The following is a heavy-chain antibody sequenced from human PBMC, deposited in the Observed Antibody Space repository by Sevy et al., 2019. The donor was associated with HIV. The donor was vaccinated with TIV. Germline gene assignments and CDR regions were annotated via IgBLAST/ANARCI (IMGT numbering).Heavy chain of an antibody. CDR2: ISGSGGST. CDR1: GFTFSSYA. D-gene: IGHD2-2*01. CDR3: AKDHWDYCSSTSCYGMDV. V-gene: IGHV3-23*01. J-gene: IGHJ6*02. Sequence: GGSLRLSCAASGFTFSSYAMSWVRQAPGKGLEWVSAISGSGGSTYYADSVKGRFTNPRDNSKNTLYLQMNSLRAEDTAVYYCAKDHWDYCSSTSCYGMDVWGQGTTVTVSS.